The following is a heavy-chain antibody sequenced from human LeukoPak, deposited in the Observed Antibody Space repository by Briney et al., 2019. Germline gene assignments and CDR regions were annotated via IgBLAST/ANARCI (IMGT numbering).Heavy chain of an antibody. CDR1: GYSFTGYH. Sequence: ASVKVSCKAFGYSFTGYHLHWVRQAPRQGLEWMGWVNPKTGGTNYARKFQGRVTMTRDTSINTVDMELSRLTSDGTAVYYCAREFSSKLEWLAYVTGDDAFDVWGQGTMITVS. J-gene: IGHJ3*01. D-gene: IGHD3-3*01. V-gene: IGHV1-2*02. CDR3: AREFSSKLEWLAYVTGDDAFDV. CDR2: VNPKTGGT.